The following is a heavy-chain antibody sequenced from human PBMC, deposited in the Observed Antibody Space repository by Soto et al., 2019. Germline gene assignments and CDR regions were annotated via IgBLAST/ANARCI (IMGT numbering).Heavy chain of an antibody. CDR1: GYTFTSYG. D-gene: IGHD2-21*01. CDR3: ARGHNPYCGGDCYSRDGYNWFDP. Sequence: QVQLVQSGAEVKKPGASVKVSCKASGYTFTSYGISWVRQAPGQGLEWMGWISDDNGNTNYAQKLQGRVTMTTDKSRSTAYMELRSLRSDDTAVYYFARGHNPYCGGDCYSRDGYNWFDPWGQGTLVTVSS. V-gene: IGHV1-18*01. CDR2: ISDDNGNT. J-gene: IGHJ5*02.